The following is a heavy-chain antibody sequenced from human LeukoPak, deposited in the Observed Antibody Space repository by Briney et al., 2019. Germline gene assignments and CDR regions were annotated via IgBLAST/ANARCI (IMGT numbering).Heavy chain of an antibody. CDR2: IRHDGREK. CDR3: AWGMDV. V-gene: IGHV3-7*04. CDR1: GFIFSSYW. J-gene: IGHJ6*02. Sequence: GGSLRLSCAASGFIFSSYWMTWVRQAPRKAPEWVANIRHDGREKYYVGSVKGRFIISRDNAKNSLYLQMNSLRLEDTAIYYCAWGMDVWGQGTTVTVPS.